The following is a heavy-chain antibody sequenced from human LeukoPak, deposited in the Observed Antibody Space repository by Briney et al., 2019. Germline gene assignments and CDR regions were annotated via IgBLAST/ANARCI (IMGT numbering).Heavy chain of an antibody. J-gene: IGHJ4*02. V-gene: IGHV3-48*02. CDR1: GFTFSTYT. Sequence: PGGSLRLSCAASGFTFSTYTMNWVRQAPGKGLEWVSTISDSRAVHYSASVKGRFTISRDNARNSLYLQMNSLRDEDTAVYYCTRDGLHTAHFDYWGQGTLVTVSS. CDR3: TRDGLHTAHFDY. D-gene: IGHD5-18*01. CDR2: ISDSRAV.